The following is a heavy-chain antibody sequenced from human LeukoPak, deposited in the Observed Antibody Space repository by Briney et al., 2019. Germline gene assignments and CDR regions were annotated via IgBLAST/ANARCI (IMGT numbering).Heavy chain of an antibody. CDR3: ARERYYYDSSGYYHAFDI. D-gene: IGHD3-22*01. CDR2: IYSGGST. J-gene: IGHJ3*02. CDR1: GFTVSSNY. V-gene: IGHV3-66*01. Sequence: QSGGSLRLSCAASGFTVSSNYMSWVRQAPGKGLEWVSVIYSGGSTYYADSVKGRFTISRDNSKNTLYLQMNSLRAEDTAVYYCARERYYYDSSGYYHAFDIWGQGTMVTVSS.